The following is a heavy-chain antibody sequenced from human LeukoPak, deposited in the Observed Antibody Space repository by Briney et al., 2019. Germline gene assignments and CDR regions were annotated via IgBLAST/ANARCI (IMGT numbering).Heavy chain of an antibody. CDR1: GFTVSSNY. CDR3: ARESWLYLDY. D-gene: IGHD2-15*01. J-gene: IGHJ4*02. CDR2: IYSGGST. Sequence: GRSLRLSCAASGFTVSSNYMSWVRQAPGKGLEWVSVIYSGGSTYYADSVKGRFTISRDNSKNTLYLQMNSLRAEDTAVYYCARESWLYLDYWGQGTLVTVSS. V-gene: IGHV3-53*01.